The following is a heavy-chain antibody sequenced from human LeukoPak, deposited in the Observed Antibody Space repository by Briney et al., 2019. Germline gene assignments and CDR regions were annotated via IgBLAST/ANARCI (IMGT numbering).Heavy chain of an antibody. CDR2: IYYSGST. V-gene: IGHV4-59*11. CDR1: GGSISSHY. D-gene: IGHD6-6*01. CDR3: ARDLLSSDAFEI. J-gene: IGHJ3*02. Sequence: PSETLSLTCTVSGGSISSHYWSWIRQPPGKGLEWIGYIYYSGSTNYNPSLKSRVTISVDTSKNQFSLKLSSVTAADTAVYYCARDLLSSDAFEIWGQGTMVTVYS.